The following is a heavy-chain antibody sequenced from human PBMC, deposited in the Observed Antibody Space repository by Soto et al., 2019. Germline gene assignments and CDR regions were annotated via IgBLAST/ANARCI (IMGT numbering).Heavy chain of an antibody. Sequence: ASVKVSCKASGGTFSSYAISWVRQAPGQGLEWMGGIIPIFGTANYAQKFQGRVTITADESTSTAYMELSSLRSEDTAVYYCARDNYDSGGYGPSFDYWGQGTLVTVSS. V-gene: IGHV1-69*13. CDR1: GGTFSSYA. D-gene: IGHD3-22*01. CDR3: ARDNYDSGGYGPSFDY. CDR2: IIPIFGTA. J-gene: IGHJ4*02.